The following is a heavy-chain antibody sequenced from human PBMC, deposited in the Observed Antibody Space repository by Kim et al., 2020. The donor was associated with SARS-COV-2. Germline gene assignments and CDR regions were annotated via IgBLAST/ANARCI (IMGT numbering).Heavy chain of an antibody. CDR3: AKGRYSSSWYADY. J-gene: IGHJ4*02. V-gene: IGHV3-23*01. Sequence: YPDSVKRRFTISRDKSKSTLYLQMNILRAEDRAVYYCAKGRYSSSWYADYWGQGTLVTVYS. D-gene: IGHD6-13*01.